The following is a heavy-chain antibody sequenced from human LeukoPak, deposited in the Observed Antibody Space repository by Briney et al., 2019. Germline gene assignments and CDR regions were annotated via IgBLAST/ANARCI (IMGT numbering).Heavy chain of an antibody. Sequence: GGSLRLSCAASGFTFTSHGMHWVRQAPGKGLEWVAFTRNDGSNKYYADSVKGRFTISKDDSKNTLSLQMNSLRAEDTAVYYCARDRDWAFDYWGQGILVTVSS. CDR3: ARDRDWAFDY. D-gene: IGHD2-21*01. J-gene: IGHJ4*02. V-gene: IGHV3-30*02. CDR1: GFTFTSHG. CDR2: TRNDGSNK.